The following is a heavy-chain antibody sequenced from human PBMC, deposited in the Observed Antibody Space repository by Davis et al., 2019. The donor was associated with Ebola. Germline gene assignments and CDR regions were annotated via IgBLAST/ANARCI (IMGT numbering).Heavy chain of an antibody. D-gene: IGHD5-18*01. CDR1: GFTFSSYG. CDR2: ISFDGSK. Sequence: GESLKISCAASGFTFSSYGMHWVRQAPGKGLEWVVGISFDGSKYYVDSVKGRFTTSMDNFRNTLYLQMDSLRDEDTALYYCAREGYSSGTAPAFDMWGQGTMVTVSS. J-gene: IGHJ3*02. V-gene: IGHV3-30*19. CDR3: AREGYSSGTAPAFDM.